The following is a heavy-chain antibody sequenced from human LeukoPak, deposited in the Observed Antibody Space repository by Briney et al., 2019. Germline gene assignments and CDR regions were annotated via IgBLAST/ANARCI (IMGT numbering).Heavy chain of an antibody. J-gene: IGHJ4*02. V-gene: IGHV4-59*01. Sequence: PSETLSLTCTVSGGSISSYYWSWIRQTPGKGLEWIGDIYYSGSTNYNPSLKSRVTISVDTSKNQFSLKLSSVTAADTAVYYCARGFYYGSGSYYFDHWGQGTLVTVSS. CDR2: IYYSGST. CDR3: ARGFYYGSGSYYFDH. D-gene: IGHD3-10*01. CDR1: GGSISSYY.